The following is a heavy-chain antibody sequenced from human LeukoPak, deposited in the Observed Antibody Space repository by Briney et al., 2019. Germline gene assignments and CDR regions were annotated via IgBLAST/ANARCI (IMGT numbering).Heavy chain of an antibody. CDR1: GFTFSSYS. CDR2: ISSSSSYI. V-gene: IGHV3-21*01. Sequence: GGSLRLSCAASGFTFSSYSTNWVRQAPGKGLEWVSSISSSSSYIYYADSVKGRFTISRDNAKNSLYLQMNSLRAEDTAVYYCARDAAYCSGGSCYFGYWGQGTLVTVSS. D-gene: IGHD2-15*01. CDR3: ARDAAYCSGGSCYFGY. J-gene: IGHJ4*02.